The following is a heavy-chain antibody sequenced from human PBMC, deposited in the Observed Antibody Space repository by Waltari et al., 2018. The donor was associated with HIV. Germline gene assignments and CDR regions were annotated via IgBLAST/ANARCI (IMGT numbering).Heavy chain of an antibody. CDR1: GYPFTNYD. D-gene: IGHD3-3*01. V-gene: IGHV1-8*02. J-gene: IGHJ5*02. CDR2: MNPSTGNA. Sequence: QGQLVQSGAEVKKSGASVIISCKASGYPFTNYDINWLRQATGQGLEWMGWMNPSTGNAGFAHNFQGRVVMTRDIPINTAYMELSGLTSHDAAVYYCSTSRPGAMFGDAWGQGTLVTVSS. CDR3: STSRPGAMFGDA.